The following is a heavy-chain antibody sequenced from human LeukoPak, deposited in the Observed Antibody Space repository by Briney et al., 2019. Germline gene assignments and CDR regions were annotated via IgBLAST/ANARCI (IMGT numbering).Heavy chain of an antibody. D-gene: IGHD1-1*01. CDR1: GGSFSGYY. J-gene: IGHJ4*02. CDR3: ARGGRTTGTMVTRYIDY. V-gene: IGHV4-34*01. CDR2: INHSGST. Sequence: SETLSLTCAVYGGSFSGYYWSWIRQPPGKGLEWIGEINHSGSTNYNPSLKSRVTISVDTSKNKFSLKLSSVTAEDTAVYYCARGGRTTGTMVTRYIDYWGQGTLVTVSS.